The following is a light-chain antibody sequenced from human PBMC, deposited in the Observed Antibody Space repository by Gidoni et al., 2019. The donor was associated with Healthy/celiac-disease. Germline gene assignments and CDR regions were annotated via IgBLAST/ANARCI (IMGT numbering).Light chain of an antibody. CDR2: GAS. CDR1: QNINSD. J-gene: IGKJ5*01. V-gene: IGKV3-15*01. CDR3: QQYNSWPPIT. Sequence: IVLTQSPATLSLSPGERVTLSCRASQNINSDLAWYQQKPGPAPRLLIYGASTRATGIPARYTGSGSGTDFTLTIGSLQSEDFAVYYCQQYNSWPPITFGQGTRLEIK.